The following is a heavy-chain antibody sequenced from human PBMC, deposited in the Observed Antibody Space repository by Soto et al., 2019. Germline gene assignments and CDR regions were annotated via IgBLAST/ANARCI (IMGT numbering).Heavy chain of an antibody. D-gene: IGHD3-3*01. CDR2: IIPILGIA. V-gene: IGHV1-69*02. CDR1: GGTFSSYT. CDR3: ARGGITIFGVVTTPDFDY. Sequence: SVKVSCKASGGTFSSYTISWVRQAPGQGLEWMGRIIPILGIANYAQKFQGRVTITADKSTSTAYMELSSLRSEDTAVYYCARGGITIFGVVTTPDFDYWGQGTLVTVSS. J-gene: IGHJ4*02.